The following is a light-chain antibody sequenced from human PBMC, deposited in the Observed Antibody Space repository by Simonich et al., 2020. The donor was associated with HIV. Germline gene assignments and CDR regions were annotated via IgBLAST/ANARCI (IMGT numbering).Light chain of an antibody. CDR1: QSVSIN. V-gene: IGKV3-15*01. CDR2: DAS. Sequence: KVMTQAPANLALSPGGRTPLSCRARQSVSINLAWYQQKTGQAPTLLIYDASPRATGIPARFSGSGSGTEFTLTINRMQSEDFAVYYCQQYNNWPRTFGLGTKVEMK. CDR3: QQYNNWPRT. J-gene: IGKJ1*01.